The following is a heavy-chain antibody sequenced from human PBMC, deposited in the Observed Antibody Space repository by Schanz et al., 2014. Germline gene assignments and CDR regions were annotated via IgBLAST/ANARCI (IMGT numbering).Heavy chain of an antibody. CDR2: ISGSGGST. CDR1: GFTFSGYS. V-gene: IGHV3-23*04. CDR3: AKYRGYYRVSGSYRELEY. D-gene: IGHD3-10*01. Sequence: EVQLVESGGGLVQPGGSLRLSCTASGFTFSGYSMNWVRQAPGKGLEWVSAISGSGGSTYYADSVKGRFTISRDNAKNTLYLQMNSLRAEDTAVYYCAKYRGYYRVSGSYRELEYWGQGTLVTVSS. J-gene: IGHJ4*02.